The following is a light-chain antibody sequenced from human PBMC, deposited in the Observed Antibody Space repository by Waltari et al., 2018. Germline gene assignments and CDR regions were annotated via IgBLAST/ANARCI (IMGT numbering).Light chain of an antibody. Sequence: DIKMTQSPSTLSASVGDRVTITCRASQSISSWLAWYQQKPGKAPKLLIYKASSLESGVPSRFSGSGSGTEFTLTISSLQPDDFATYYCQQYNTYPEVTFGGGTKVEIK. V-gene: IGKV1-5*03. CDR1: QSISSW. J-gene: IGKJ4*01. CDR3: QQYNTYPEVT. CDR2: KAS.